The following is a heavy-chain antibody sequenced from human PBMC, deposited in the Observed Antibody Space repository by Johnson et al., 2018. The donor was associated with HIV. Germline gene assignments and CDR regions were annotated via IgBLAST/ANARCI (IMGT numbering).Heavy chain of an antibody. V-gene: IGHV3-30*04. Sequence: QVQLVESGGGVVQPGRSLRLSCAASGFTFSSYAMHWVRQAPGKGLEWVAVISYDGSNKYYADSVKGRFTISRDNSKNTRYLQMNSLRAEDTAVYYCARVRRREKKLEAVDIWGQGTIVTVS. J-gene: IGHJ3*02. CDR1: GFTFSSYA. D-gene: IGHD1-26*01. CDR2: ISYDGSNK. CDR3: ARVRRREKKLEAVDI.